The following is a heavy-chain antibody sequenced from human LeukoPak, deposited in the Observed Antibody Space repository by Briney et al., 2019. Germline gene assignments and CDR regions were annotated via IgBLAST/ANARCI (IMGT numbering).Heavy chain of an antibody. D-gene: IGHD2/OR15-2a*01. CDR2: FKSDGSTT. J-gene: IGHJ4*02. Sequence: GGSLRLSCAASGFTFSAYWMDWVRQAPGKGLVWVSRFKSDGSTTVYADSVKGRFTISRDNVKNTVYLQMSSLRVEDTGVYYCARAFSGPDSWGQGTLVTVSS. CDR1: GFTFSAYW. V-gene: IGHV3-74*01. CDR3: ARAFSGPDS.